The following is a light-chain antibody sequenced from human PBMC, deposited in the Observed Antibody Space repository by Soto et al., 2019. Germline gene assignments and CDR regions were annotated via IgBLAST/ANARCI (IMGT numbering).Light chain of an antibody. CDR3: AAWDDSLKGVV. V-gene: IGLV1-44*01. CDR1: SSNIGSNT. Sequence: QSVLTQPPSASGTPGQRVTISCSGSSSNIGSNTVNWYQQLPGTAPKLLIYSDNQRPSGVPDRFSGSKSGTSVSLAISGLHSEDESDYYCAAWDDSLKGVVFGGGIKLSVL. J-gene: IGLJ2*01. CDR2: SDN.